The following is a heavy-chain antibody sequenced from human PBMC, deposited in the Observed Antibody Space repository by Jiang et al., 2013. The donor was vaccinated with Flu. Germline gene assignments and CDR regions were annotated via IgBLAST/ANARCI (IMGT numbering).Heavy chain of an antibody. V-gene: IGHV3-7*05. D-gene: IGHD3-10*01. J-gene: IGHJ4*02. CDR3: ARDRNVLLWFGEPRYFDY. Sequence: VQLVESGGGLVQPGGSLRLSCAASGFIFNSCWMTWVRQAPGKGLEWVANIKQDGSEKYYVDSVKGRFTISRDNVKNSLYLQMNSLRVEDTAVYYCARDRNVLLWFGEPRYFDYWGQGTLVSVSS. CDR1: GFIFNSCW. CDR2: IKQDGSEK.